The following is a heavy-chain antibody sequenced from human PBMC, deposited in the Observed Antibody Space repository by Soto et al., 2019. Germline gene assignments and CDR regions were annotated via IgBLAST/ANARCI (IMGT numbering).Heavy chain of an antibody. CDR3: ARGGHCSGGSCKYYYYMDV. CDR2: INAGNGNT. D-gene: IGHD2-15*01. CDR1: GYTFTSYA. Sequence: ASVKVSCKASGYTFTSYAMHWVRQAPGQRLEWMGWINAGNGNTKYSQKFQGRVTITRDTSASTAYMELSSLRSEDTAVYYCARGGHCSGGSCKYYYYMDVWGKGTKFTVSS. V-gene: IGHV1-3*01. J-gene: IGHJ6*03.